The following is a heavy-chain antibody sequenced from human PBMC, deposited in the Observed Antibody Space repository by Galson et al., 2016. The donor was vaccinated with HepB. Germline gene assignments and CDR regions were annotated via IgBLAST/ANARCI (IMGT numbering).Heavy chain of an antibody. CDR3: ARDDLERQTYYYGMDV. J-gene: IGHJ6*02. V-gene: IGHV1-69*13. CDR2: IIPIFGTA. Sequence: SVKASCKASGGTFSSYAISWVRQAPGQGLEWMGGIIPIFGTANYAQKFQGRVTITADESTSPAYMELSSLRSEDTAVYYCARDDLERQTYYYGMDVWGQGTTVTVSS. D-gene: IGHD1-1*01. CDR1: GGTFSSYA.